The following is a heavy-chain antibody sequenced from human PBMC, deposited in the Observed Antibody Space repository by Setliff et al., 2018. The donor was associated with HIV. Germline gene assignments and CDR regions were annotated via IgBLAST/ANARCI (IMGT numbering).Heavy chain of an antibody. CDR3: ARSPGGGRLPYFFDF. V-gene: IGHV4-34*10. D-gene: IGHD2-15*01. J-gene: IGHJ4*02. CDR2: INHSGVT. CDR1: GASFSGYY. Sequence: SETLSLTCAVYGASFSGYYWAWIRQPPERGLEFIGAINHSGVTNYNPSLKSRVTLSRDASKNQFFLKLTSVTAADTAIYYCARSPGGGRLPYFFDFWGQGTLVTVSS.